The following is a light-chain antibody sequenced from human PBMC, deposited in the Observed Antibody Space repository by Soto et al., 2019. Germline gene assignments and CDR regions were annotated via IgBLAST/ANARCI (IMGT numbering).Light chain of an antibody. CDR3: QVWHSGSDHYV. CDR2: DDS. J-gene: IGLJ1*01. V-gene: IGLV3-21*02. CDR1: NIGTER. Sequence: SYELTQPPSVSVAPGQTARITCGGNNIGTERVHWYQQRPGQAPVVVVYDDSDRPSRIPERFSGSNSGNTATLTISRVEAGDEADYYCQVWHSGSDHYVFGTGTQLTVL.